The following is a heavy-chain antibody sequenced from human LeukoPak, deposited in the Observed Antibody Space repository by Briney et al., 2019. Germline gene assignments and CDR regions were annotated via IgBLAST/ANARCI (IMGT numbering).Heavy chain of an antibody. Sequence: SETLSLTCTVSGASISSYYWSWIRQPPGKGLEWIGYIYDSGSTNYNPSLKSRVTISVDRSKNQFSLKLSSVTAADTAVYYCARHGPTYSGSYYYYFAYGGQGTLVTVSS. D-gene: IGHD1-26*01. CDR2: IYDSGST. V-gene: IGHV4-59*08. CDR1: GASISSYY. J-gene: IGHJ4*02. CDR3: ARHGPTYSGSYYYYFAY.